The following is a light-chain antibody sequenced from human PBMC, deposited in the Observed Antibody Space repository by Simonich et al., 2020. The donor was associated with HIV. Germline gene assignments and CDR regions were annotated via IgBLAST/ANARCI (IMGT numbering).Light chain of an antibody. J-gene: IGKJ2*01. Sequence: DIVMTQSPLSLPVTLGAPASISCRSSQSLLHSNGYNYLDWYLQKPGQSPQLLIYLGSNRASGVPDRFSGSGSGTDFTLKISRVEAEDVGVYYCMQALQTPYTFGQGTKLEIK. V-gene: IGKV2-28*01. CDR3: MQALQTPYT. CDR2: LGS. CDR1: QSLLHSNGYNY.